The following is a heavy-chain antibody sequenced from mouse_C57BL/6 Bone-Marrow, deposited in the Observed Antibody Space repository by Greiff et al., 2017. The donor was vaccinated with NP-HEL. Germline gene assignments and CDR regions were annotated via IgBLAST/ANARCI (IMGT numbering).Heavy chain of an antibody. Sequence: EVKLVESGGGLVQPGGSLKLSCAASGFTFSDYGMAWVRQAPRKGPEWVAFISNLAYSIYYADTVTGRFPISRENAKNTLYLEMSRLRSEDTAMYYCARLPPITTVVGHWYFDVWGTGTTVTVSS. CDR2: ISNLAYSI. CDR3: ARLPPITTVVGHWYFDV. J-gene: IGHJ1*03. V-gene: IGHV5-15*01. CDR1: GFTFSDYG. D-gene: IGHD1-1*01.